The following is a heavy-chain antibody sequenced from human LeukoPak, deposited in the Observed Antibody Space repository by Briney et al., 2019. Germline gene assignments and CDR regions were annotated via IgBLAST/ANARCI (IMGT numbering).Heavy chain of an antibody. V-gene: IGHV3-7*01. CDR3: ARDPDTYYYGSGSYYFDC. D-gene: IGHD3-10*01. Sequence: PGGSLRLSCAASGLTFSSYAMNWVRQAPGKGLEGVGNINQDGSGKYYVDSVKDGLTISSDKPKTSLYLQMNSLRAEDTAVYYCARDPDTYYYGSGSYYFDCGSQGTLATVSS. J-gene: IGHJ4*02. CDR2: INQDGSGK. CDR1: GLTFSSYA.